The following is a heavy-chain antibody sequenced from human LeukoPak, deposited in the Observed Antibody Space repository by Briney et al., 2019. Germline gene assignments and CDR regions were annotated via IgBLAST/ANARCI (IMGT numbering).Heavy chain of an antibody. D-gene: IGHD6-19*01. CDR3: AKALPGIVVADPFDY. Sequence: PGGSLRLSCAASGFTFSSYAMSWVRQAPGKGLEWVSGISGSGDSTYYADSVKGQFTISRDNSKNTVYLQMNSLRAEDTAVYYCAKALPGIVVADPFDYWGQGILVTVSS. J-gene: IGHJ4*02. V-gene: IGHV3-23*01. CDR1: GFTFSSYA. CDR2: ISGSGDST.